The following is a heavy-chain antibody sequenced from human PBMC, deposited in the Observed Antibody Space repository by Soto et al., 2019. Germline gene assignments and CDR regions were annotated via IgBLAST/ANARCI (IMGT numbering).Heavy chain of an antibody. CDR3: AANSLGGGSQGDV. D-gene: IGHD3-10*01. V-gene: IGHV1-69*13. CDR2: IVPIFGTT. J-gene: IGHJ6*02. CDR1: GDTFSSYS. Sequence: SVKVSCKASGDTFSSYSISWVRQAPGQGLEWMGGIVPIFGTTVYAPRLQGRLTITADGPTSTSYMELSGLTFEDTAVYYCAANSLGGGSQGDVWGQGTTVTVSS.